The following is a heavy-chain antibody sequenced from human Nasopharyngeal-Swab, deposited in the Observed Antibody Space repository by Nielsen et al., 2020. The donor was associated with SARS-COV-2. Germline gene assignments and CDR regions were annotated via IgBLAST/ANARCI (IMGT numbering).Heavy chain of an antibody. CDR1: GGSFSGYY. D-gene: IGHD2-2*01. Sequence: TLSLTCAVYGGSFSGYYWSWIRQPPGKGLEWIGEINHSGSTNYNPSLKSRVTISVDTSKNQFSLKLSSVTAADTAVYCCARVLGYCSSTSCYEPYYYGMDVWGQGTTVTVSS. V-gene: IGHV4-34*01. J-gene: IGHJ6*02. CDR3: ARVLGYCSSTSCYEPYYYGMDV. CDR2: INHSGST.